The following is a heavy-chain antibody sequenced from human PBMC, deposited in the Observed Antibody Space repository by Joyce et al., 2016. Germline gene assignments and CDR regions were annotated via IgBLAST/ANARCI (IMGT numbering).Heavy chain of an antibody. D-gene: IGHD2-2*01. CDR1: GFSFRNAW. V-gene: IGHV3-15*01. CDR3: VTGLCIGTACHWDDAFDV. J-gene: IGHJ3*01. CDR2: VKRKSQGGTT. Sequence: AASGFSFRNAWVTWVRQAPGKGLAWVGRVKRKSQGGTTDYAAPVKGRFTISRDDSRDKAYLQMNSLKSEDTGVYFCVTGLCIGTACHWDDAFDVWGQGTMVTVSS.